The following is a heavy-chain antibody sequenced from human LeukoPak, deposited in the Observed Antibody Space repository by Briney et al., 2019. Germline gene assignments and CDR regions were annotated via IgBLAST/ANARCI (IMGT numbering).Heavy chain of an antibody. D-gene: IGHD3-10*01. CDR1: GGSTSPYS. CDR2: IHSSGRT. J-gene: IGHJ6*02. Sequence: SETLSLTCTVSGGSTSPYSWSWIPQPARNALEWIGRIHSSGRTNYNPSLKSRVTMSVDTTKNQFCLKLNTVTAADTAVYYCARGSGGGSGSYYKDHYYGMDVWGPGTTVTVS. V-gene: IGHV4-4*07. CDR3: ARGSGGGSGSYYKDHYYGMDV.